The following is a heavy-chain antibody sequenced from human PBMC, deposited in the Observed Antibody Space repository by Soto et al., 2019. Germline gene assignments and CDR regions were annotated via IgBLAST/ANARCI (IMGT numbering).Heavy chain of an antibody. CDR2: ISANGASI. V-gene: IGHV3-23*01. CDR1: GFTFRDHA. J-gene: IGHJ5*02. D-gene: IGHD3-22*01. Sequence: PGGSLRLSCVGSGFTFRDHAMRWVRQAPGRGLEWVSAISANGASIQHADSVKGRFSVSRDNAKNTVYLQMDNLRTEDSAVYYCAKDRYYDTPGWFDPWGPGAPVPVSP. CDR3: AKDRYYDTPGWFDP.